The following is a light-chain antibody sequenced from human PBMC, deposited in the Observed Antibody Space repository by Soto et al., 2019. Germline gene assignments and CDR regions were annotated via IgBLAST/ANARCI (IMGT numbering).Light chain of an antibody. CDR2: KAS. Sequence: DIQMTQSPSALSGSVGDRVTITCRASQTISSWLAWYQQKPGKAPKLLIYKASTLKSGVPSRFSGSGSGTDFTLTISSLQPDDFATYYCRHYNSYSEAFGQGTKVDIK. J-gene: IGKJ1*01. CDR1: QTISSW. V-gene: IGKV1-5*03. CDR3: RHYNSYSEA.